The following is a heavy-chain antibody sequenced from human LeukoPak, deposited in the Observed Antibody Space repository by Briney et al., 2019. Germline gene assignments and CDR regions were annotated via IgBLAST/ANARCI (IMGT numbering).Heavy chain of an antibody. V-gene: IGHV3-48*02. CDR1: GFTFSPYS. CDR3: ARELVYCSGGDCYADGFDY. Sequence: PGGSLRLSCAASGFTFSPYSMNWVRQAPGKGLEWVSYISSSSSTIYYADSVKGRFTISRDDAKNSLYLQMNSLRDEDTAAYYCARELVYCSGGDCYADGFDYWGQGTLVTVSS. CDR2: ISSSSSTI. D-gene: IGHD2-15*01. J-gene: IGHJ4*02.